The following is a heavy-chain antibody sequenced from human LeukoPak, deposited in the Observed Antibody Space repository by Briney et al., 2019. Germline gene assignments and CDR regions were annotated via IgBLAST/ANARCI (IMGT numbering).Heavy chain of an antibody. J-gene: IGHJ5*02. Sequence: GGSLRLSCAASGFTFSSYAMHWVRQAPGKGLEWVAVISYDGSNKYYADSVKGRFTISRDNSKNTLYLQVNNLRAEDTAVYYCAKDRIDYGDYEGDGNWFDPWGQGTLVTVSS. CDR2: ISYDGSNK. V-gene: IGHV3-30-3*02. CDR1: GFTFSSYA. CDR3: AKDRIDYGDYEGDGNWFDP. D-gene: IGHD4-17*01.